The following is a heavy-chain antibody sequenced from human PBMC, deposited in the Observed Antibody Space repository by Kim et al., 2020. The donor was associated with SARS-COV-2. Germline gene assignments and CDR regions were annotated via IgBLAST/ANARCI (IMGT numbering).Heavy chain of an antibody. CDR2: IDPIDSYT. CDR1: GYIFTTYW. Sequence: GESLKISCESSGYIFTTYWINWVRQMPGKGLEWIGNIDPIDSYTNYSPSLQGHVTLSVDKSLFTAYLQWSNLKASDTAIYYCARHDPSGNSWRRLDVWGQGTTVTVSS. V-gene: IGHV5-10-1*01. J-gene: IGHJ6*02. D-gene: IGHD3-10*01. CDR3: ARHDPSGNSWRRLDV.